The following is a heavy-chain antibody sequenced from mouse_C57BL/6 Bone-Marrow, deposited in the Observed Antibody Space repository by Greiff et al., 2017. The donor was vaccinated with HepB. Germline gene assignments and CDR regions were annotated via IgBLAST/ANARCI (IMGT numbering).Heavy chain of an antibody. Sequence: VQLQQSGPELVKPGASVKISCKASGYTFTDYYMNWVKQSHGKSLEWIGDINPNNGGTSYNQKFKGKATLTVDKSSSTAYMELRSLTSEDSAVYYCARGLDGTWYFDVWGTGTTVTVSS. CDR3: ARGLDGTWYFDV. CDR2: INPNNGGT. J-gene: IGHJ1*03. D-gene: IGHD1-2*01. V-gene: IGHV1-26*01. CDR1: GYTFTDYY.